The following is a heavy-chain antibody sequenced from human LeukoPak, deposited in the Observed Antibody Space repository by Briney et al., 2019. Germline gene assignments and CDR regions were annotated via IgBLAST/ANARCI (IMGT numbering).Heavy chain of an antibody. V-gene: IGHV3-7*03. J-gene: IGHJ4*02. D-gene: IGHD2-2*01. Sequence: GGSLRLSCEASRFTFSNYFMTWVRQAPGKGLEWVANINQDGSENYYVDSVKGRFAISRDNARNSLYLQMNSLRAEDTAVYYCARAYLIDYWGQGTLVTVSS. CDR3: ARAYLIDY. CDR1: RFTFSNYF. CDR2: INQDGSEN.